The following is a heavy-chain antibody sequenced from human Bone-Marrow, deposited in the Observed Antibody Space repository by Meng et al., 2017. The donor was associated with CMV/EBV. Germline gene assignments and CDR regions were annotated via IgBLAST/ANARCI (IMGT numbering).Heavy chain of an antibody. CDR2: INPNSGGT. V-gene: IGHV1-2*02. CDR1: GYTFTGYY. J-gene: IGHJ4*02. D-gene: IGHD3-3*01. CDR3: ARDGLEQISSPEITIFGVVSER. Sequence: ASVKVSCKASGYTFTGYYMHWVRQAPGQGLEWMGWINPNSGGTNYAQKFQGRVTMTRDTSISTAYMELSRLRSDDTAVYYCARDGLEQISSPEITIFGVVSERWGRGTLVTVSS.